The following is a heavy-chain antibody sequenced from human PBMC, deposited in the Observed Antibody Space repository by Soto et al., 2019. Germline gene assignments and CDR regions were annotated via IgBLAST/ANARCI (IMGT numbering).Heavy chain of an antibody. J-gene: IGHJ3*02. D-gene: IGHD3-9*01. V-gene: IGHV1-69*13. Sequence: RASVKVSCKASGGTFSSYAISWVRQAPGQGLEWMGGIIPIFGTANYAQKFQGRVTITADESTSTAYMELSSLRSEDTAVYYCARAATPELRYFDLIYAFDIWGQGTMVTVSS. CDR2: IIPIFGTA. CDR3: ARAATPELRYFDLIYAFDI. CDR1: GGTFSSYA.